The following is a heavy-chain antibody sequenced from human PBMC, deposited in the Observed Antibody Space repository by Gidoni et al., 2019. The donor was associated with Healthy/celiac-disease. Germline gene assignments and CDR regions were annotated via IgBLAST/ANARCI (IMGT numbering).Heavy chain of an antibody. CDR2: ISYDGSNK. D-gene: IGHD3-3*02. CDR1: GFTFRSYA. J-gene: IGHJ4*02. V-gene: IGHV3-30*04. Sequence: QVQLVESGGGVVQPGRSLRPSCAASGFTFRSYAMHWVRQAPGKGLEWVAVISYDGSNKYYADSVKGRFTISRDNSKNTLYLQMNSLRAEDTAVYYCARDPRAHFVGDWVYFDYWGQGTLVTVSS. CDR3: ARDPRAHFVGDWVYFDY.